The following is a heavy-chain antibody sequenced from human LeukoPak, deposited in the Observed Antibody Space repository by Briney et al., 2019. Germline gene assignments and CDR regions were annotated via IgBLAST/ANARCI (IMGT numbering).Heavy chain of an antibody. CDR1: GFTFDDYA. D-gene: IGHD4-17*01. CDR3: ASSFTVTTTIFDY. J-gene: IGHJ4*02. CDR2: ISWNSGSV. V-gene: IGHV3-9*01. Sequence: GGSLRLSCAASGFTFDDYAMHWVRQAPGKGLEWVSGISWNSGSVGYADSVKGRFTISRDNAKNSLYLQMNSLRAEDTALYYCASSFTVTTTIFDYWGQGTLVTVSS.